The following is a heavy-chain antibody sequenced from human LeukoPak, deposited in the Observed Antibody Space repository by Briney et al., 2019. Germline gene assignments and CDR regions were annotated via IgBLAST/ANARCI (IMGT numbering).Heavy chain of an antibody. J-gene: IGHJ6*02. Sequence: ASVKVSCKASGGTFSSFAISWVRQAPGQGLEWMGRIIPILGIANYAQKFQGRVTITADKSTSTAYMELSSLRSEDTAVYYCARDQSYYYGMDVWGQGTTVTVSS. CDR3: ARDQSYYYGMDV. V-gene: IGHV1-69*04. CDR2: IIPILGIA. CDR1: GGTFSSFA.